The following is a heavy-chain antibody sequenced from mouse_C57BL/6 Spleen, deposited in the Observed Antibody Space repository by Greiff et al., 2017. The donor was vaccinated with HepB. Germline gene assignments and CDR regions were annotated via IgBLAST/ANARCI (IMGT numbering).Heavy chain of an antibody. D-gene: IGHD2-4*01. V-gene: IGHV5-6*02. CDR3: ARQRGYDYDGFAY. CDR1: GFTFSSYG. Sequence: DVMLVESGGDLVKPGGSLKLSCAASGFTFSSYGMSWVRQTPDKRLEWVATISSGGSYTYYPDSVKGRFTISRDNAKNTLYLQMSSLKSEDTAMYYCARQRGYDYDGFAYWGQGTLVTVSA. CDR2: ISSGGSYT. J-gene: IGHJ3*01.